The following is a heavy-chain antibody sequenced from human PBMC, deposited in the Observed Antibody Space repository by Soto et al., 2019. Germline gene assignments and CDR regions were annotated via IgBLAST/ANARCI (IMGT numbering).Heavy chain of an antibody. CDR3: AKDGRYSSSWYYFDY. D-gene: IGHD6-13*01. CDR2: ISWNSGSI. CDR1: GFTFDDYA. V-gene: IGHV3-9*01. J-gene: IGHJ4*02. Sequence: PGGSLRLSCAASGFTFDDYAMHWVRQAPGKGLEWVSGISWNSGSIGYADSVKGRFTISRDNAKNSLYLQMNSLRAEDTALYYCAKDGRYSSSWYYFDYWGQGTLVTVSS.